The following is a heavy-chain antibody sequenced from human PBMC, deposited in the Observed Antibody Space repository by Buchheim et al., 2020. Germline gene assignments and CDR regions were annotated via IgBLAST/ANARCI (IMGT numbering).Heavy chain of an antibody. CDR2: ISGSGGST. CDR3: AKDRRWEYCSSTSCYPI. V-gene: IGHV3-23*01. Sequence: EVQLLESGGGLVQPGGSLRLSCAASGFTFSSYAMSWVRQAPGKGLEWVSAISGSGGSTYYADSVKGRFTISRANSKTTLYLQMNSLRAEDTAVYYCAKDRRWEYCSSTSCYPIWGQGTL. CDR1: GFTFSSYA. D-gene: IGHD2-2*01. J-gene: IGHJ4*02.